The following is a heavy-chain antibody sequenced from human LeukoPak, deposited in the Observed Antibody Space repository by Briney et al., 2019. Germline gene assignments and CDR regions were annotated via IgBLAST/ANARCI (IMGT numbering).Heavy chain of an antibody. V-gene: IGHV1-3*04. CDR1: GYSFSNYP. CDR3: ARDLLSIIFTYGGASGCGY. CDR2: VNTDNGNT. J-gene: IGHJ4*02. Sequence: ASVKLSFKSSGYSFSNYPIHWVRQGPGQGLEWMGWVNTDNGNTKSSQQFHGRVTITRDTSASTAYMELSSLRSEDTAVYYCARDLLSIIFTYGGASGCGYWGQGTLVTVSS. D-gene: IGHD3-16*01.